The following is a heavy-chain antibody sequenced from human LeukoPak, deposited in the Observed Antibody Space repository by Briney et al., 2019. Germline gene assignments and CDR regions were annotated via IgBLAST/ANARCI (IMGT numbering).Heavy chain of an antibody. D-gene: IGHD1-26*01. CDR3: TRQQSGGMDV. V-gene: IGHV6-1*01. CDR2: TYYRSKWSN. Sequence: SQTLSLTCVISGDSVSSKSAAWNWVRQSPSRGLEWLGRTYYRSKWSNGYAVSVTSRIVINPDTSKNQFSLHLNSVTPEDTAVYYCTRQQSGGMDVWGRGTTVTVSS. J-gene: IGHJ6*02. CDR1: GDSVSSKSAA.